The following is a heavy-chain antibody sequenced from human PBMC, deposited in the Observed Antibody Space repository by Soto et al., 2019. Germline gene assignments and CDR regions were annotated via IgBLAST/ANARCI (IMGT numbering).Heavy chain of an antibody. Sequence: QVQLVQSGAEVKKPGASVKVSCKASGYTFTGYYMHWVRQAPGQGLEWMGWINPNSGGTNYAQKFQGWVTMTRDTXISTAYRELSRLRSDDTAVYYCARSVEGIEGTFDYWGQGTLVTVSS. J-gene: IGHJ4*02. CDR3: ARSVEGIEGTFDY. CDR1: GYTFTGYY. V-gene: IGHV1-2*04. D-gene: IGHD1-7*01. CDR2: INPNSGGT.